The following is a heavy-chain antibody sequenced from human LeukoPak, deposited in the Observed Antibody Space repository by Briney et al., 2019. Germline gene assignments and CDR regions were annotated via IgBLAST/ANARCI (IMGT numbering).Heavy chain of an antibody. CDR2: ISNDGVT. CDR1: GFTFSSYE. Sequence: GGSLRLSCAASGFTFSSYEMNWVRQAPGKGLESVSVISNDGVTYYADSVKGRFTISRDNSKNTVYLQMNSLRAEDTALYYCAGDKTSSGWYEIDYWGQGTLVTVSS. CDR3: AGDKTSSGWYEIDY. D-gene: IGHD6-19*01. J-gene: IGHJ4*02. V-gene: IGHV3-53*01.